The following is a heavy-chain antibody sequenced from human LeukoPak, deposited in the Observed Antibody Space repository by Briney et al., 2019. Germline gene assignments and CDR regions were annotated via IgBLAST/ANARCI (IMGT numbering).Heavy chain of an antibody. V-gene: IGHV6-1*01. CDR2: TFYRSKWYY. D-gene: IGHD3-10*01. Sequence: SQTLSLTCAISGDSVSSNDAAWNWIRQSPSRGLEWLGRTFYRSKWYYDYAVSVKSRITINPDTSKNQLSLQLNFVTPEDTAVYYCVRGNTLVRGTRNPFDYWGRGTLVTVSS. CDR1: GDSVSSNDAA. CDR3: VRGNTLVRGTRNPFDY. J-gene: IGHJ4*02.